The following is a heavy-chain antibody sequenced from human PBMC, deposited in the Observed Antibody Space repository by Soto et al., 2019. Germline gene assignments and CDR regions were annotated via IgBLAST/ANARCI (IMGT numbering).Heavy chain of an antibody. V-gene: IGHV3-23*01. D-gene: IGHD3-3*01. CDR2: ITDSDDKT. CDR3: AKTRYDFCSGSDY. CDR1: GFTFSSYA. J-gene: IGHJ4*02. Sequence: GGSLRLSCAASGFTFSSYAMTWVRQAPGKGLEWVSGITDSDDKTFYADSVKGRFTISRDNSKNTLYLQMNSLRAEDTAVYYCAKTRYDFCSGSDYWGQGLVVTVSS.